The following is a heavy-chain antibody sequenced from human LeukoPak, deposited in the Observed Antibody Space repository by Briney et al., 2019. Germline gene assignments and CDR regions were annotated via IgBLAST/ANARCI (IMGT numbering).Heavy chain of an antibody. D-gene: IGHD1-26*01. CDR2: IWHDGSKK. J-gene: IGHJ6*03. CDR1: GLTFSYYG. Sequence: PGGSLRLSCIASGLTFSYYGMNWVRQPPGKGLEWVAGIWHDGSKKYYADTVRGRFTISRDNSENTVYLQMNGLRVEDTAVYYCAKVGAGDYYMDVWGKGTTVTVSS. CDR3: AKVGAGDYYMDV. V-gene: IGHV3-33*06.